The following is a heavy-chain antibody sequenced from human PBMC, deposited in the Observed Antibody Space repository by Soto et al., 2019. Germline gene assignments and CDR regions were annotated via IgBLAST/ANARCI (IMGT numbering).Heavy chain of an antibody. CDR3: AMCCIAAEGRVIWFAL. CDR2: IYYSGST. V-gene: IGHV4-61*01. D-gene: IGHD6-13*01. J-gene: IGHJ5*02. CDR1: GGSVSSGSFY. Sequence: PSETVSLTCTVSGGSVSSGSFYWTWIRQPPGKGLEWIGYIYYSGSTNYNPSLKSRVTISVDTSKHQFSLKLSSVTAADAGVYYCAMCCIAAEGRVIWFALWGQGTPVTVSS.